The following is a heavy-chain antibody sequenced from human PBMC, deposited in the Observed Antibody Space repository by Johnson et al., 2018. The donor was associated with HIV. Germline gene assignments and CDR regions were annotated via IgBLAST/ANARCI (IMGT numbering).Heavy chain of an antibody. V-gene: IGHV3-30*02. CDR3: AKERSGSYSGADAFDI. Sequence: QVQLVESGGGVVQPGGSLRLSCAASRFTFSSYGMHWVRQAPGKGLEWVAFIRYDGSNKYYADSVKGRFTISRDNSRNTLYLQMNSLRVEDTAVYYCAKERSGSYSGADAFDIWGQGTMVTVSS. J-gene: IGHJ3*02. CDR1: RFTFSSYG. CDR2: IRYDGSNK. D-gene: IGHD1-26*01.